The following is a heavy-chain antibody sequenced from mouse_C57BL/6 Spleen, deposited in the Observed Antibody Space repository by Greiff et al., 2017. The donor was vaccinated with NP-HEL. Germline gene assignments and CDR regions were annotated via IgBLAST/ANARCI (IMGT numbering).Heavy chain of an antibody. V-gene: IGHV1-18*01. CDR1: GYTFTDYN. CDR3: ARRGVYYGSSLYYYAMDY. CDR2: INPNNGGT. J-gene: IGHJ4*01. Sequence: EVQLQQSGPELVKPGASVKIPCKASGYTFTDYNMDWVKQSHGKSLEWIGDINPNNGGTIYNQKFKGKATLTVDKSSSTAYMELRSLTSEDTAVYYCARRGVYYGSSLYYYAMDYWGQGTSVTVSS. D-gene: IGHD1-1*01.